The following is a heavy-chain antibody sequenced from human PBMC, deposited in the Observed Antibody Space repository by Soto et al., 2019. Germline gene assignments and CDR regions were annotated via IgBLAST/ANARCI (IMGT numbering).Heavy chain of an antibody. CDR3: AREDAPFSGSYYMVDY. CDR2: IWYDGSNK. D-gene: IGHD3-10*01. Sequence: QVQLVESGGGVVQPGRSLRLSCAASGFTFSSYGMHWVRQAPGKGLEWVAVIWYDGSNKYYADSVKGRFTISRDNSKNTLYLQMNSLRAEDTAVYYCAREDAPFSGSYYMVDYWVQGTLVTVSS. V-gene: IGHV3-33*01. J-gene: IGHJ4*02. CDR1: GFTFSSYG.